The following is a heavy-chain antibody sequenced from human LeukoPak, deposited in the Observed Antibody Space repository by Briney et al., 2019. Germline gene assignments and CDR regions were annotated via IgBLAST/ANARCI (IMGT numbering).Heavy chain of an antibody. D-gene: IGHD6-13*01. Sequence: PSETLSLTCTVSGGSISSGSYYWSWIRQPAGKGLEWIGRIYTSGSTNYNPSLKSRVTISVDTSKNQFSLKLSSVTAADTAVYYCARDFRVAAAGTQPFDYWGQGTLVTVSS. J-gene: IGHJ4*02. CDR2: IYTSGST. CDR1: GGSISSGSYY. CDR3: ARDFRVAAAGTQPFDY. V-gene: IGHV4-61*02.